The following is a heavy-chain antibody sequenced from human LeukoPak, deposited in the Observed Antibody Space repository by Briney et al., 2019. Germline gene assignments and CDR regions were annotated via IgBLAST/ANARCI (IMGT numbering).Heavy chain of an antibody. CDR1: GGTFSSYT. CDR3: ARKRPYSSRDYYYYYYMDV. D-gene: IGHD2-21*01. CDR2: MNPNSGNT. Sequence: GASVKVSCKASGGTFSSYTINWVRQATGQGLEWMGWMNPNSGNTGYAQKFQGRVTMTRNTSISTAYMELSSLRSEDTAVYYCARKRPYSSRDYYYYYYMDVWGKGTTVTVSS. V-gene: IGHV1-8*02. J-gene: IGHJ6*03.